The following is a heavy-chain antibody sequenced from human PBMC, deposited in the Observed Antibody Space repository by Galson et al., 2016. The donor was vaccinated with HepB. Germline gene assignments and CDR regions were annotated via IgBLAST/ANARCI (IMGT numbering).Heavy chain of an antibody. D-gene: IGHD1-26*01. CDR2: ITWNSGAT. CDR3: ARDPGALTGTYQYFDL. V-gene: IGHV3-9*01. Sequence: SLRLSCAASGFTFDDHAMHWVRQAPGRGLEWVARITWNSGATGYAASLVGRFTISRDNAKNSLYLHMSRLTAGDSATYYCARDPGALTGTYQYFDLWGRGAPVTVSP. J-gene: IGHJ2*01. CDR1: GFTFDDHA.